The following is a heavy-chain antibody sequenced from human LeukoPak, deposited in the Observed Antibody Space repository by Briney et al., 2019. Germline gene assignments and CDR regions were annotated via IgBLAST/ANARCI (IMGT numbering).Heavy chain of an antibody. CDR3: AKTRGGELPPFDY. CDR2: ISGSGGST. V-gene: IGHV3-23*01. J-gene: IGHJ4*02. CDR1: GFTFSSYA. D-gene: IGHD1-26*01. Sequence: GASLRLPCAASGFTFSSYAMSWVRQAPGKGLGWVSAISGSGGSTYYADSVKGRFTISRDNSKNTLYLQMNSLRAEDTAVYYCAKTRGGELPPFDYWGQGTLVTVSS.